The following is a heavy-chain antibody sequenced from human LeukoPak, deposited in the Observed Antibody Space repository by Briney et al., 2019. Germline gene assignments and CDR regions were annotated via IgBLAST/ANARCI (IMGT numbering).Heavy chain of an antibody. J-gene: IGHJ5*02. CDR3: ARDISSSWYVEYVRGSGWFDP. V-gene: IGHV4-59*01. CDR2: IYYSGST. CDR1: GGSISSYY. D-gene: IGHD6-13*01. Sequence: SETLSLTCTVSGGSISSYYWSWIRQPPGKGLEWIGYIYYSGSTNYNPSLKSRVTISVDTSKNQFSLRLSSVTAADTAVYYCARDISSSWYVEYVRGSGWFDPWGQGTLVTVSS.